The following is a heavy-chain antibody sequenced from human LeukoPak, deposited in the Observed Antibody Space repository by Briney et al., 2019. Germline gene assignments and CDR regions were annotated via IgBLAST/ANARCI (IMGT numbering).Heavy chain of an antibody. CDR1: GGTFTSYA. CDR3: ASRLYCSNTRCRNFPFAY. D-gene: IGHD2-2*01. J-gene: IGHJ4*02. CDR2: IIPIFGTA. Sequence: SVKVSCKAAGGTFTSYAINWVRQAPGQGLEWMGGIIPIFGTANYAQKFQDRVTITADESTSTAYMELSSLRSEDTAIYYCASRLYCSNTRCRNFPFAYWGQGTLVTVSS. V-gene: IGHV1-69*01.